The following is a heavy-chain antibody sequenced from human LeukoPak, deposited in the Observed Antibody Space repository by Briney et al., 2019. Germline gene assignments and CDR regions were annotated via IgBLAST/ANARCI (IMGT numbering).Heavy chain of an antibody. Sequence: ASVKVSCKASGYTFTSYDINWVRQATGQGLEWMGWINPNSGGTNYAQKFQGRVTMTRDTSISTAYMELSRLRSDDTAVYYCARGLGYCSSTSCQGAYNWFDPWGQGTLVTVSS. D-gene: IGHD2-2*01. J-gene: IGHJ5*02. CDR2: INPNSGGT. CDR1: GYTFTSYD. CDR3: ARGLGYCSSTSCQGAYNWFDP. V-gene: IGHV1-2*02.